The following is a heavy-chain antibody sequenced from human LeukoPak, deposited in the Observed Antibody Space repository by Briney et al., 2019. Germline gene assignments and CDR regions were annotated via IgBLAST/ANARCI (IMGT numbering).Heavy chain of an antibody. CDR3: ARDWGRLPTFDY. J-gene: IGHJ4*02. CDR1: GYTFTSYY. V-gene: IGHV1-46*01. CDR2: INPSGGST. Sequence: GASVKVSCKASGYTFTSYYMHWGRQAPGQGLEWMGIINPSGGSTSYAQKFQGRVTMTRDTSTSTVYMELSSRRSEDTAVYYCARDWGRLPTFDYWGQGTLVTVSS. D-gene: IGHD3-16*01.